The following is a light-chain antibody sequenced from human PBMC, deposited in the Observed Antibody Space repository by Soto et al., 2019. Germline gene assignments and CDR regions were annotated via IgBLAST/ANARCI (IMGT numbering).Light chain of an antibody. J-gene: IGKJ4*01. CDR2: WAS. V-gene: IGKV4-1*01. CDR1: QSVLYSSNNKNY. CDR3: QQYNNWPRAT. Sequence: DIVMTQSPDSLAVSLGERATINCKSSQSVLYSSNNKNYLAWYQQKPGQPPKLLIYWASTRESGVPDRFSGSGSGTEFNMTISSLQSEDFAVYYCQQYNNWPRATFGGGTKVEIK.